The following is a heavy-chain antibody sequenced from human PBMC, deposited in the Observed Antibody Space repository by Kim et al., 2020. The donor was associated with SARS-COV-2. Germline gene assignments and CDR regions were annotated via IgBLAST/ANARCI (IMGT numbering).Heavy chain of an antibody. D-gene: IGHD4-17*01. CDR2: INHSGST. Sequence: SETLSLTCAVYGGSFSNYYWSWIRQPPGKGLEWIGEINHSGSTNYNPSLKSRVTISVDTSKNQFSLKLSSVTAADTAVYYCARGLPVTTFFYYYYGMDVWGEGPRSPSPQ. CDR1: GGSFSNYY. CDR3: ARGLPVTTFFYYYYGMDV. V-gene: IGHV4-34*01. J-gene: IGHJ6*01.